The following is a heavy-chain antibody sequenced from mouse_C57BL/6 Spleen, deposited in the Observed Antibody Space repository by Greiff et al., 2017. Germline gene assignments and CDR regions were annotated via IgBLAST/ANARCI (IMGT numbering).Heavy chain of an antibody. Sequence: QVQLQQPGAELVRPGSSVKLSCKASGYTFTSYWMDWVKQRPGQGLEWIGNIYPSDSETHYNQKFKDKATLTVDKSSSTAYMQLSSLTSEDSAVYYCAGTDSSGPFAYWGQGTLVTVSA. D-gene: IGHD3-2*02. CDR3: AGTDSSGPFAY. J-gene: IGHJ3*01. CDR2: IYPSDSET. V-gene: IGHV1-61*01. CDR1: GYTFTSYW.